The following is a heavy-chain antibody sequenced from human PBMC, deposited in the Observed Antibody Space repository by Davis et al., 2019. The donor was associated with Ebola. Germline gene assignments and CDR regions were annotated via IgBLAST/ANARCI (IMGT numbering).Heavy chain of an antibody. Sequence: SETLSLTCTVSGGTISSSSYHWGWIRQPPGKGLEWIGSIYYSGSTYYNPSLKSRVTISVDTSKNQFSLKLSSVTAADTAVYYCAGQDIVATIIDYWGQGTLVTVSS. CDR3: AGQDIVATIIDY. J-gene: IGHJ4*02. D-gene: IGHD5-12*01. CDR2: IYYSGST. CDR1: GGTISSSSYH. V-gene: IGHV4-39*01.